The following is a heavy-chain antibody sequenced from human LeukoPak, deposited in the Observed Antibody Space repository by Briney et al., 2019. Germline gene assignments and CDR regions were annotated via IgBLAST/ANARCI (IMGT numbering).Heavy chain of an antibody. J-gene: IGHJ4*02. D-gene: IGHD3-16*01. CDR2: IFHTGKT. CDR1: GGSISSYW. V-gene: IGHV4-59*08. CDR3: ARFTHYRTDAYYLDY. Sequence: SETLSLTCTVSGGSISSYWWSWVRQPPGKGLEWIGHIFHTGKTTYNTSLQSRVTISVDTSNNQFSLNLRFVTAADTALYYCARFTHYRTDAYYLDYWGQGALVTVSS.